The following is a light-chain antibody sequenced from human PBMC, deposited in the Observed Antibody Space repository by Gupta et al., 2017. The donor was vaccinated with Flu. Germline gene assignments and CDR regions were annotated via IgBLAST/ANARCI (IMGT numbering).Light chain of an antibody. V-gene: IGLV1-47*01. CDR1: SSNIGINH. Sequence: QSVLTQPPSASGTPGQRVTISCSGRSSNIGINHAYWYQQIAGTTPRLLIYGNNQRPSGGPDRFSVSKSGTSASLAISGLRSEDEAEYYCAVWDDSLSGPYVFGTGTKVTVL. J-gene: IGLJ1*01. CDR2: GNN. CDR3: AVWDDSLSGPYV.